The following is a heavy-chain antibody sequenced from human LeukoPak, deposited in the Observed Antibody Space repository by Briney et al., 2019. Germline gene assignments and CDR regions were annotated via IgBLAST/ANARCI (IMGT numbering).Heavy chain of an antibody. CDR3: ARQLSSGRFHYFDY. J-gene: IGHJ4*02. CDR1: GGSFSGYY. CDR2: TYYSGST. D-gene: IGHD3-22*01. Sequence: SETLSLTCAVYGGSFSGYYWSWIRQPPGKGLAWIGYTYYSGSTNYNPSLKSRVTISVDTSKNQFSLKLSSVTAADTAVYYCARQLSSGRFHYFDYWGQGTLVTVSS. V-gene: IGHV4-59*01.